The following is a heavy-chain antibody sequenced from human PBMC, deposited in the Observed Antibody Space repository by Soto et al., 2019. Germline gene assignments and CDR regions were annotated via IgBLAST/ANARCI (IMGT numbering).Heavy chain of an antibody. CDR1: GYTFTSYG. CDR3: ARDRDVDTAMVHFDY. CDR2: ISAYNDNT. D-gene: IGHD5-18*01. V-gene: IGHV1-18*01. J-gene: IGHJ4*02. Sequence: ASVKVSCKASGYTFTSYGISWVRQATRQGLEWMGWISAYNDNTNYAQKLQGRVTMTTDTSTSTAYMELRSLRSDDTAVYYCARDRDVDTAMVHFDYWGQGTLVTVSS.